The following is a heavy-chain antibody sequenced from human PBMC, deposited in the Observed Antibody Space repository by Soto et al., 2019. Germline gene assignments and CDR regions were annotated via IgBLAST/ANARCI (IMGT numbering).Heavy chain of an antibody. CDR2: MNPNSGNT. D-gene: IGHD2-2*01. CDR3: ARVPIVVVPAAMTNVFDI. CDR1: GYTFTSYD. Sequence: GASVKVSCKASGYTFTSYDINWVRQATGQGLEWMGWMNPNSGNTGYAQKFQGRVTMTRNTSISTAYMELSSLRSEDTAVYYCARVPIVVVPAAMTNVFDIWGQGTMVTVSS. J-gene: IGHJ3*02. V-gene: IGHV1-8*01.